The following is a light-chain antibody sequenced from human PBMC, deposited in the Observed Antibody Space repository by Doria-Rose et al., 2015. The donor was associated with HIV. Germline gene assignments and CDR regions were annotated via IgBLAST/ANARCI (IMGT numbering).Light chain of an antibody. CDR3: QSTDSSGTFVI. V-gene: IGLV3-25*03. CDR1: ALSKQY. CDR2: KDT. J-gene: IGLJ2*01. Sequence: SYDLTQLPSVSVSPSPTARITCSGDALSKQYAYWYQQKPGQVPLLVIYKDTERPSGIPGRFSGSSSGTTVTLTISGVRAEDEADYYCQSTDSSGTFVIFGGGTKLTFL.